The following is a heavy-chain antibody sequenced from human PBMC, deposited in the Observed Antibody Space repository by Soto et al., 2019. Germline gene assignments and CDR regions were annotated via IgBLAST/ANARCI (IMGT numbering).Heavy chain of an antibody. CDR1: GYSFFSYY. V-gene: IGHV1-46*01. Sequence: GASVKVSCKASGYSFFSYYIHWVQQAPGQGLEWMGRFLASGGNTDYAQRFRGRVSMTRDTSSTNTGSLELTSLTSDDTAVYYCARGGATIFGVIDSWGQGTRVTVSS. D-gene: IGHD3-3*02. CDR2: FLASGGNT. CDR3: ARGGATIFGVIDS. J-gene: IGHJ4*02.